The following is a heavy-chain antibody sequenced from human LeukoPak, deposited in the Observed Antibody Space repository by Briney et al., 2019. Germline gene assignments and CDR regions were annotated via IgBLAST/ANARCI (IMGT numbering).Heavy chain of an antibody. Sequence: PGRSLRLSCAASGFTLSSYAMHWVRQAPGKGLEWVAVISYDGSIKYYADSVNGRLTISRDNSNNMLYLQMNSLRAEDTAVYYCARKGDYGDRRDAFDIWGQGTLVTVSS. D-gene: IGHD4-17*01. J-gene: IGHJ3*02. CDR2: ISYDGSIK. V-gene: IGHV3-30-3*01. CDR3: ARKGDYGDRRDAFDI. CDR1: GFTLSSYA.